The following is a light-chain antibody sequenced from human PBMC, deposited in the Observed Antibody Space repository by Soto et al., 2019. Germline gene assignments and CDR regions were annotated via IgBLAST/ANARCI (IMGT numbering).Light chain of an antibody. Sequence: QSVLTQPPSVSGAPGQRVIISCTGSSSNIGAGYDVHWYQQLPGRAPKLLIYGNSNRPSGVPDRFSGSKSGTSASLAITGLQAEDEADYYCQSYDNSLSGVVFGGGTQLTVL. CDR2: GNS. CDR1: SSNIGAGYD. CDR3: QSYDNSLSGVV. V-gene: IGLV1-40*01. J-gene: IGLJ7*01.